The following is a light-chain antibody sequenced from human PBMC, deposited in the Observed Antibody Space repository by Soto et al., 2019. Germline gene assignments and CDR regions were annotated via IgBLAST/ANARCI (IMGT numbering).Light chain of an antibody. CDR2: DAS. CDR1: QIISTW. Sequence: DIQMTQSPSTLSASVRDRVTITCRASQIISTWLAWYQQKPGKAPKLLIYDASSLESGVPSRFSGSGSGTEFTLTISRLQPDDFATYYCQQYNNYSPWTFGQGTKVEIK. J-gene: IGKJ1*01. V-gene: IGKV1-5*01. CDR3: QQYNNYSPWT.